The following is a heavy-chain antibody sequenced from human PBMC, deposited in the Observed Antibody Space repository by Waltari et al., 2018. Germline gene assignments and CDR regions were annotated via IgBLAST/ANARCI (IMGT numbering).Heavy chain of an antibody. D-gene: IGHD4-17*01. CDR2: ISSSSSYI. CDR3: ARPYGDYIIFDY. J-gene: IGHJ4*02. V-gene: IGHV3-21*01. Sequence: EVQLVESGGGLVKPGGSLRLSWAASGFTFSSYSLTWVRQAPGKGLEWVSSISSSSSYIYYADSVKGRFTISRDNAKNSLYLQMNSLRAEDTAVYYCARPYGDYIIFDYWGQGTLVTVSS. CDR1: GFTFSSYS.